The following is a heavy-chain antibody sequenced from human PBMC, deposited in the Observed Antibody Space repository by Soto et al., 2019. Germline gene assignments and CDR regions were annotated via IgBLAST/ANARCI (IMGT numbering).Heavy chain of an antibody. CDR3: ARPRYSYYGMDV. CDR1: GFTFSSYS. V-gene: IGHV3-21*01. J-gene: IGHJ6*02. Sequence: GGSLRLSCAASGFTFSSYSMNWVRQAPGKGLEWVSSISSSSSYIYYADSVKGRFTISRDNAKNSLYLQMNSLRAEDTAVYYCARPRYSYYGMDVWGQGTTVTVSS. D-gene: IGHD5-18*01. CDR2: ISSSSSYI.